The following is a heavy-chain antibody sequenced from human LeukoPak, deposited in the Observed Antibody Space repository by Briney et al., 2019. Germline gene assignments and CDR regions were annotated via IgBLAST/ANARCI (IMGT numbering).Heavy chain of an antibody. D-gene: IGHD6-19*01. CDR1: GGSISSYY. V-gene: IGHV4-4*07. CDR3: ATGIAVAADDAFDI. J-gene: IGHJ3*02. CDR2: IYTSGST. Sequence: SETLSLTCTVSGGSISSYYWSWIRQPAGKGLEWIGRIYTSGSTYYNPSPKSRVTISVDTSKNQFSLKLSSVTAADTAVYYCATGIAVAADDAFDIWGQGTMVTVSS.